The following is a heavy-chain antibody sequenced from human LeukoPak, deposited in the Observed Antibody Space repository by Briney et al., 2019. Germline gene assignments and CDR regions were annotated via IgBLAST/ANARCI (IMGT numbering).Heavy chain of an antibody. Sequence: PGGSLRLSCEASGFSFSGFWMSWVRQGPGKGLEWVANIRQDGDEKYYVDPVKGRFTISRDNAKNSLFLQMNSLRTEDTGVYYCARESTYTSAWGTPDYWGQGTLVTVSS. CDR3: ARESTYTSAWGTPDY. V-gene: IGHV3-7*01. J-gene: IGHJ4*02. CDR2: IRQDGDEK. CDR1: GFSFSGFW. D-gene: IGHD6-19*01.